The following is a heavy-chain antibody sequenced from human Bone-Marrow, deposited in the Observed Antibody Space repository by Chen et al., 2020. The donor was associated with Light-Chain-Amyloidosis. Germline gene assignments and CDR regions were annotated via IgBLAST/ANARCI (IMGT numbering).Heavy chain of an antibody. J-gene: IGHJ4*02. Sequence: QVQLQESGPGLVKPWETLSLSCTISGGSISSSSYYWGWVRQPPGEGLEWIGSFLHYGRTYYNPSLKSRVTISVDTSKSQVSLRLSSVTAADTAVYYCERQSGGLTDIWGQGTLVTVS. V-gene: IGHV4-39*01. CDR3: ERQSGGLTDI. CDR2: FLHYGRT. CDR1: GGSISSSSYY. D-gene: IGHD3-9*01.